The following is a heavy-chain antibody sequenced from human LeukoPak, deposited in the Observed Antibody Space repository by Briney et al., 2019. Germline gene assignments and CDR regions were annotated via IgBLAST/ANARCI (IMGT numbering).Heavy chain of an antibody. CDR1: GGSISSYY. V-gene: IGHV4-59*08. CDR3: ARRGGWFGEFEFDY. D-gene: IGHD3-10*01. CDR2: IYYSGST. Sequence: SETLSLTCTVSGGSISSYYWSWIRQPPGKGLEWIGYIYYSGSTNYNPSLKSRVTISVDTSKNQFSLKLSSVTAADTAVYYCARRGGWFGEFEFDYWGQGTLVTVSS. J-gene: IGHJ4*02.